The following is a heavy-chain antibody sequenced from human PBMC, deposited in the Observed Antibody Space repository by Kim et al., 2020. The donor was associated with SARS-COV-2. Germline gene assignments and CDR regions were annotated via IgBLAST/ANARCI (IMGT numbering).Heavy chain of an antibody. J-gene: IGHJ3*02. CDR2: IWYDGSNK. D-gene: IGHD3-22*01. Sequence: GGSLRLSCAASGFTFSSYAMHWVRQAPGKGLEWVAVIWYDGSNKYYADSVEGRFTISRDNSKNTLYLQMNSLRAEDTAVYYCAKCLRGEPYYYDSSGYYYAGDDAFDIWGQGTMVTVSS. V-gene: IGHV3-33*06. CDR3: AKCLRGEPYYYDSSGYYYAGDDAFDI. CDR1: GFTFSSYA.